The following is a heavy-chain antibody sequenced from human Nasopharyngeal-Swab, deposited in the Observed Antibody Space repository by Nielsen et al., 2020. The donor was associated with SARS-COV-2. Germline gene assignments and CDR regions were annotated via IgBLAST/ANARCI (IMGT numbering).Heavy chain of an antibody. CDR3: ARSRLPGVFSVTASWYFDP. J-gene: IGHJ2*01. Sequence: WIRQPPGKGLEWVSVIYSGGSRHYADSVKGRLTISRDNSKNALYLQMNSLRAEDTAVYYCARSRLPGVFSVTASWYFDPWGRGTLVTVSS. V-gene: IGHV3-53*01. D-gene: IGHD2-21*02. CDR2: IYSGGSR.